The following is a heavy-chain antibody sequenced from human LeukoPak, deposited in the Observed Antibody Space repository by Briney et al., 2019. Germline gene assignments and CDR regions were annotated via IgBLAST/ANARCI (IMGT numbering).Heavy chain of an antibody. CDR1: GFTFSSYG. V-gene: IGHV3-30*18. J-gene: IGHJ4*02. D-gene: IGHD3-10*01. CDR2: ISYDGSNK. Sequence: GGSLRLSCAASGFTFSSYGMHWVRQAPGKGLEWVAVISYDGSNKYYADSVKGRFTISGDNSKNTLYLQMNSLRAEDTAVYYCAKNRQYYYGSGTTDYWGQGTLVTVSS. CDR3: AKNRQYYYGSGTTDY.